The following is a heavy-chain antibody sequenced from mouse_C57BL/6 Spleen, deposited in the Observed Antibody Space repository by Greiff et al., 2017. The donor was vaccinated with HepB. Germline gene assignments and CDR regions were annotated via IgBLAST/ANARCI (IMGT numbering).Heavy chain of an antibody. J-gene: IGHJ4*01. D-gene: IGHD1-1*01. Sequence: EVKLVESGGDLVKPGGSLKLSCAASGFTFSSYGMSWVRQTPDKRLEWVATISSGGSYTYYPDSVKGRFTISRDNAKNTLYLQMSSLKSEDTAMYYCARHTGSSSGAMDYWGQGTSVTVSS. CDR1: GFTFSSYG. CDR3: ARHTGSSSGAMDY. V-gene: IGHV5-6*01. CDR2: ISSGGSYT.